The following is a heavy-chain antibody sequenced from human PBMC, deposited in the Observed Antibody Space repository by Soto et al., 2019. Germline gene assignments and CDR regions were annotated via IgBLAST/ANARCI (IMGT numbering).Heavy chain of an antibody. CDR3: ARTTTYYDFWSGYYGFDP. V-gene: IGHV2-70*01. CDR2: IDWDDDK. Sequence: ASGPTLVNPTQTLTLTCTFSGFSLSTSGMCVSWIRQPPGKALEWLALIDWDDDKYYSTSLKTRLTISKDTSKNQVVLTMTSMDPVDTATYYCARTTTYYDFWSGYYGFDPWGQGTLVTVSS. J-gene: IGHJ5*02. CDR1: GFSLSTSGMC. D-gene: IGHD3-3*01.